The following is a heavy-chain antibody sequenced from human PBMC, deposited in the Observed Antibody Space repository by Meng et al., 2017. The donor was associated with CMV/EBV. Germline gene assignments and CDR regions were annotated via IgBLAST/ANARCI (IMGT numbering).Heavy chain of an antibody. CDR3: AKDLSPSITGTPGYYYYRLDV. V-gene: IGHV3-9*01. CDR1: GFTFDDYA. CDR2: ISWNSGSI. D-gene: IGHD1-20*01. J-gene: IGHJ6*02. Sequence: SLKISCAASGFTFDDYAMHWVRQAPGKGLEWVSGISWNSGSICYANSVKGRFTISRDNAKNSLYLQMNSLRAEDTALYYCAKDLSPSITGTPGYYYYRLDVWGQGTTVTVSS.